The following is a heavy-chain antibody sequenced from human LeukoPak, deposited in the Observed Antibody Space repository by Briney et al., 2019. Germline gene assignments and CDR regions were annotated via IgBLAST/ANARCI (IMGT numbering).Heavy chain of an antibody. CDR1: GFTFTSYG. V-gene: IGHV3-30*02. J-gene: IGHJ4*02. CDR2: IRYDGSNE. Sequence: GGSLRLSCAASGFTFTSYGMHWVRQAPGKGLEWVAFIRYDGSNESYADSVKGRFIISRDNSKSTLYLQMNSLRAEDTAIYYCATSPEGNYFDYWGQGTLVTVSS. CDR3: ATSPEGNYFDY. D-gene: IGHD1-14*01.